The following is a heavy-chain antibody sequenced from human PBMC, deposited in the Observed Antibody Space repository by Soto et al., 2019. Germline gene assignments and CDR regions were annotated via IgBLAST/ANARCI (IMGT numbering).Heavy chain of an antibody. CDR1: GFTFSSYA. Sequence: PGGSLRLSCAASGFTFSSYAMSWVRQAPGKGLEWVSAISGSGGSTYYADSVKGRFTISRDNSKNTLYLQMNSLRAEDTAVYYCAILPGQSWYPDYWGQGTLVTVSS. D-gene: IGHD6-13*01. CDR3: AILPGQSWYPDY. J-gene: IGHJ4*02. CDR2: ISGSGGST. V-gene: IGHV3-23*01.